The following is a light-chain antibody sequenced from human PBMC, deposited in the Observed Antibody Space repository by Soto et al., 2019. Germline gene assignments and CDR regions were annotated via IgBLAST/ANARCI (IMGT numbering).Light chain of an antibody. CDR2: GAS. J-gene: IGKJ2*01. CDR1: QSISSN. Sequence: EIVMTQSPANLSVSPGERATLSCRASQSISSNLAWYQQKPRQGPRLLIYGASTRSTGIPARFSGSGSGTKFTPPTSSLRPEDFAVNYCQQNNKCPPYPFGQGTKLEIK. V-gene: IGKV3-15*01. CDR3: QQNNKCPPYP.